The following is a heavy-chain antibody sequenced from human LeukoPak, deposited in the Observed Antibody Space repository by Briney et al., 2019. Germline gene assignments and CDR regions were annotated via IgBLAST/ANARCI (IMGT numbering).Heavy chain of an antibody. CDR1: GGSFSGYY. V-gene: IGHV4-34*01. J-gene: IGHJ6*03. Sequence: SETLSLTCAVYGGSFSGYYWSWIRQPPGKGLEWIGEINHSGSTNYNPSPKSRVTISVDTPKNQFSLKLSSVTAADTAVYYCARGRTLPYSSSWYASPYYYYYMDVWGKGTTVTVSS. CDR3: ARGRTLPYSSSWYASPYYYYYMDV. CDR2: INHSGST. D-gene: IGHD6-13*01.